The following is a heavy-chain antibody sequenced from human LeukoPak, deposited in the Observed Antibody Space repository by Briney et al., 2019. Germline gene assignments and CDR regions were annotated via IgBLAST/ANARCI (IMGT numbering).Heavy chain of an antibody. D-gene: IGHD3-3*01. CDR1: GYSISSDYY. J-gene: IGHJ6*03. CDR3: ARGYAWSGPFGNYYYMDV. Sequence: SETLSLTCTVSGYSISSDYYWGWIRQPPGKGLEWIGSIYHSGSTNYNPSLKSRVTMSVDTSKNQFSLKLSSVTAADTAVYYCARGYAWSGPFGNYYYMDVWGKGTTVTVSS. V-gene: IGHV4-38-2*02. CDR2: IYHSGST.